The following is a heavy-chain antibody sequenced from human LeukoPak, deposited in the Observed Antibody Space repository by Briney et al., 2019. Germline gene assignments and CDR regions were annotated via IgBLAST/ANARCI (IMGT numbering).Heavy chain of an antibody. CDR1: GFTFSSYG. J-gene: IGHJ3*02. CDR2: IWYDGSNK. D-gene: IGHD3-10*01. Sequence: PGGSLRLSWAASGFTFSSYGMHWVRQAPGKGLEWVAVIWYDGSNKYYADSVKGRFTISRDNSKNTLYLQMNSLRAEDTAVYYCARADYYGSGSYYRRGDAFDIWGQGTMVTVSS. CDR3: ARADYYGSGSYYRRGDAFDI. V-gene: IGHV3-33*01.